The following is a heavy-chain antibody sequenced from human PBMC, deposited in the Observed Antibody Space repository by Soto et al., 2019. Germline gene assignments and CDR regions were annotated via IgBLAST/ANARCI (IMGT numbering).Heavy chain of an antibody. Sequence: PSETLSLTCTVSGDSISSSSYYWGWIRQPPGKGLEWIGIIYYTGSTLYNPTLKSRVTISVDTSNNQFSLKLSSVSAADTAVYYCARQWWRFGYYFDYWGQGTLVTVSS. V-gene: IGHV4-39*01. CDR1: GDSISSSSYY. CDR3: ARQWWRFGYYFDY. CDR2: IYYTGST. J-gene: IGHJ4*02. D-gene: IGHD3-10*01.